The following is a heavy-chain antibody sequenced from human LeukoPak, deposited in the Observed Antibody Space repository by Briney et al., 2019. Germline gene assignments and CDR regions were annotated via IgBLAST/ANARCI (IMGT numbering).Heavy chain of an antibody. CDR2: IYTSGST. CDR3: ARGGGTYSGSYTVDY. Sequence: PSETLYLTCTVSGGSISSYFWSLIRQPAGKRLEWIGRIYTSGSTNYNPSLKSRVTMSVDTSKNQLSLKLSSVTAADTAVYYCARGGGTYSGSYTVDYWGQGTLVTVSS. D-gene: IGHD1-26*01. V-gene: IGHV4-4*07. J-gene: IGHJ4*02. CDR1: GGSISSYF.